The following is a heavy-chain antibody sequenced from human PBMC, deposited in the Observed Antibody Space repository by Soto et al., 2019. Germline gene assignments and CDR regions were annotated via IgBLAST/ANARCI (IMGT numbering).Heavy chain of an antibody. Sequence: QVQLQESGPGLMKPSETLSLTCTVSGGSVNTGSYYWGWIRQSPGKGLEYIGQIYYTGSTDYNPSLKSRVTILVDTSMNQFHRRLSSVTAADTGVYFCVRLWSGYDNWFDPWGQGTLVTVSS. CDR2: IYYTGST. CDR1: GGSVNTGSYY. CDR3: VRLWSGYDNWFDP. V-gene: IGHV4-61*01. J-gene: IGHJ5*02. D-gene: IGHD3-3*01.